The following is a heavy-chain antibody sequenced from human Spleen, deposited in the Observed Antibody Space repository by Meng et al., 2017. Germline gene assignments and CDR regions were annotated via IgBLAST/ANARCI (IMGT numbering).Heavy chain of an antibody. J-gene: IGHJ4*02. CDR3: ARGPTTMAHDFDY. CDR1: GGSLSGYY. Sequence: SETLSLTCAVFGGSLSGYYWSWIRQPPGKGLEWIGEINHSGSTNYNPSLESRATISVDTSQNNLSLKLSSVTAADSAVYYCARGPTTMAHDFDYWGQGTLVTVSS. V-gene: IGHV4-34*01. D-gene: IGHD4-11*01. CDR2: INHSGST.